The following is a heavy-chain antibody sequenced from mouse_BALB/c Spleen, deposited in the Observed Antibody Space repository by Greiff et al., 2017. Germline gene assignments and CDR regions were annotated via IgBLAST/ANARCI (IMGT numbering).Heavy chain of an antibody. Sequence: EVKLQESGGGLVQPGGSRTLSCAASGFTFSSFGMHWVRQAPEKGLEWVAYISSGSSTIYYADTVKGRFTISRDNPKNTLFLQMTSLRSEDTAMYYCARTGTYYFDDWGQGTTLTVSS. CDR3: ARTGTYYFDD. D-gene: IGHD4-1*01. CDR1: GFTFSSFG. V-gene: IGHV5-17*02. CDR2: ISSGSSTI. J-gene: IGHJ2*01.